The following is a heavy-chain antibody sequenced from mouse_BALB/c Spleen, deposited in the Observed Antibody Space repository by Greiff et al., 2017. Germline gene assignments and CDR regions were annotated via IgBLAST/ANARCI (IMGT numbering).Heavy chain of an antibody. V-gene: IGHV1-18*01. CDR3: ARSHYYGSSYFDY. CDR1: GYTFTDYN. J-gene: IGHJ2*01. CDR2: INPNNGGT. D-gene: IGHD1-1*01. Sequence: SGPELVKPGASVKIPCKASGYTFTDYNMDWVKQSHGKSLEWIGDINPNNGGTIYNQKFKGKATLTVDKSSSTAYMELRSLTSEDTAVYYCARSHYYGSSYFDYWGQGTTLTVSS.